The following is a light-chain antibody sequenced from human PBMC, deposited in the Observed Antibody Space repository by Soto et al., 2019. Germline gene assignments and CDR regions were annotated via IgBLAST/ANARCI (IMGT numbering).Light chain of an antibody. CDR1: SSDVGGYNY. V-gene: IGLV2-14*01. Sequence: QSALTQPASVSVSPGQSITISCTGTSSDVGGYNYVSWYQQHPGKAPKLLIYDVSNRPSGISDRFSGSKSGNTASLTISGLQAEDEADYYCSSYTTISTPSYVFGTGTKVTVL. CDR2: DVS. J-gene: IGLJ1*01. CDR3: SSYTTISTPSYV.